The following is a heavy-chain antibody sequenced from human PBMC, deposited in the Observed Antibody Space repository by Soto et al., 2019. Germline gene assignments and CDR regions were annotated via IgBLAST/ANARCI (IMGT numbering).Heavy chain of an antibody. D-gene: IGHD3-22*01. J-gene: IGHJ6*02. CDR1: GFTFSSYW. Sequence: GGSLRLSCAASGFTFSSYWMSWVRQAPGKGLEWVANIKQDGSEKYYVDSVKGRFTISRDNAKNSLYLQMNSLRAEDTAVYYCARGEASRISINMIVAARPGGMDVWGQGTTVTVSS. CDR2: IKQDGSEK. V-gene: IGHV3-7*03. CDR3: ARGEASRISINMIVAARPGGMDV.